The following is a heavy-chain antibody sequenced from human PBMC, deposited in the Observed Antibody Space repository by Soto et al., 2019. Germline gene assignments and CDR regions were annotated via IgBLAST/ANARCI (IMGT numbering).Heavy chain of an antibody. Sequence: GESLKISCKGSGYIFTSYWIGWVRQMPGKGLEWMGIIYPGDSDTRYSPSFLGQVTISVDKSISTAYLQWSSLKASDTAMYYCARHPYYDLWSGYYAYFEYWGQGTQVTVSS. CDR1: GYIFTSYW. CDR2: IYPGDSDT. V-gene: IGHV5-51*01. D-gene: IGHD3-3*01. CDR3: ARHPYYDLWSGYYAYFEY. J-gene: IGHJ4*02.